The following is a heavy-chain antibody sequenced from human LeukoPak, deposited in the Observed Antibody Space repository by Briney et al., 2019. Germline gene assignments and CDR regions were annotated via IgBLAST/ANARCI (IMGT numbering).Heavy chain of an antibody. CDR3: ARVGANWFDP. CDR2: IYYSGST. CDR1: GGSIGSYY. V-gene: IGHV4-59*01. D-gene: IGHD3-10*01. J-gene: IGHJ5*02. Sequence: SETLSLTCTVSGGSIGSYYWSWIRQPPGKGLEWIGYIYYSGSTNYNPSLKSRVTISVDTSKNQFSLKLSSVTAADTAVYYCARVGANWFDPWGQGTLVTVSS.